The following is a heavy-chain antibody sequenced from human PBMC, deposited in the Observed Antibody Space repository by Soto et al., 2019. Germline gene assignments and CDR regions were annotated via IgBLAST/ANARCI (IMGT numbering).Heavy chain of an antibody. D-gene: IGHD3-9*01. CDR1: DDSINSDKYY. V-gene: IGHV4-39*01. CDR2: VYYRGNA. J-gene: IGHJ4*02. CDR3: ARLEGLATISYYFDF. Sequence: KTSETLSLTCTVSDDSINSDKYYWGWIRQPRGKGLEWIGSVYYRGNAYYNPSLQTRVTISLDKSKSQFSLKLNSVTAADSAVYFCARLEGLATISYYFDFWGPGALVTVSS.